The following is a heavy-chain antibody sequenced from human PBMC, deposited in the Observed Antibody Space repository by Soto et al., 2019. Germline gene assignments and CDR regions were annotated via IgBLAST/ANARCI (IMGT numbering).Heavy chain of an antibody. CDR3: AKARCSTTNCYVPDY. CDR2: ISGSGGSP. J-gene: IGHJ4*02. Sequence: EVQLLESGGGLVQPGGSLRLSCAASGFTFSTYTMSWVRQAPGKGLEWVSVISGSGGSPSYADSVQGRFTISRDNPKNTLYLQMSSLRVEDTAMYYCAKARCSTTNCYVPDYWGQGTLVTVS. D-gene: IGHD2-2*01. V-gene: IGHV3-23*01. CDR1: GFTFSTYT.